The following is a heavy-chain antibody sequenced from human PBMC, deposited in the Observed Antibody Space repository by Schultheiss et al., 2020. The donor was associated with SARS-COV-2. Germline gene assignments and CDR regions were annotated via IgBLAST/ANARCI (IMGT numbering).Heavy chain of an antibody. J-gene: IGHJ5*02. V-gene: IGHV3-23*01. Sequence: GGSLRLSCAASGFTFNTYAMSWVRQAPGKGLEWVSTISGSRQTTYDADSVRGRFTISRDNSKSTLFLQMNSLRADDTAIYYCAKAHGYYYDSSLPYNWFDPWGQGTLVTVSS. CDR1: GFTFNTYA. CDR2: ISGSRQTT. D-gene: IGHD3-22*01. CDR3: AKAHGYYYDSSLPYNWFDP.